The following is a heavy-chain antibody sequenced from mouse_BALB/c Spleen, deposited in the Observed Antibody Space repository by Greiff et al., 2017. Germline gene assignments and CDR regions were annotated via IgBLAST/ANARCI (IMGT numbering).Heavy chain of an antibody. Sequence: VQLQQSGAELMKPGASVKISCKATGYTFSSYWIEWVKQRPGHGLEWIGEILPGSGSTNYNEKFKGKATFTADTSSNTAYMQLSSLTSEDSAVYYCARFGYDVAYWGQGTLVTVSA. J-gene: IGHJ3*01. CDR1: GYTFSSYW. D-gene: IGHD2-2*01. V-gene: IGHV1-9*01. CDR2: ILPGSGST. CDR3: ARFGYDVAY.